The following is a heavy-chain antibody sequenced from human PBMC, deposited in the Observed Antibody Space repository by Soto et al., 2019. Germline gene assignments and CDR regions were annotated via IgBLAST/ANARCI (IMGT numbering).Heavy chain of an antibody. D-gene: IGHD2-15*01. CDR1: GGTFSSYA. V-gene: IGHV1-69*13. CDR2: IIPIFGTA. J-gene: IGHJ6*02. CDR3: ARVTQYCSGGSCYTLARYYYYGMDV. Sequence: ASVKVSCKASGGTFSSYAISWVRQAPGRGLEWMGGIIPIFGTANYAQKFQGRVTITADESTSTAYMELSSLRSEDTAVYYCARVTQYCSGGSCYTLARYYYYGMDVWGQGTTVTVSS.